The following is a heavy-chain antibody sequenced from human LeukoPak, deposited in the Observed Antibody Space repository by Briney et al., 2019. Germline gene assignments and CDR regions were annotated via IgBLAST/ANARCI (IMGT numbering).Heavy chain of an antibody. CDR3: ARGISCSSTSCYADY. Sequence: SQTLSLTCTVSGGSISSGGYYWSWIRQPPGKGLEWIGYIYHSGSTYYNPSLKSRVTISVDRSKNQFSLKLSSVTAADTAVYYCARGISCSSTSCYADYWGQGTLVTVSS. J-gene: IGHJ4*02. D-gene: IGHD2-2*01. CDR1: GGSISSGGYY. V-gene: IGHV4-30-2*01. CDR2: IYHSGST.